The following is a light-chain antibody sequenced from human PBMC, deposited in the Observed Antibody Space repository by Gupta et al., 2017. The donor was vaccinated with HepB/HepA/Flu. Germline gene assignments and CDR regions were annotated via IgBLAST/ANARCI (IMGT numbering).Light chain of an antibody. CDR2: GAS. V-gene: IGKV3-20*01. Sequence: DIVLTQSPGPLSLSPGERATLSCRASQSVSSSYLAWYQQKPGQAPRLLIYGASSRATGIPDRFSGSGSGTDFTLTISRLEPEDFAVYYCQQYDSSPFTFGPGTKVDIK. J-gene: IGKJ3*01. CDR1: QSVSSSY. CDR3: QQYDSSPFT.